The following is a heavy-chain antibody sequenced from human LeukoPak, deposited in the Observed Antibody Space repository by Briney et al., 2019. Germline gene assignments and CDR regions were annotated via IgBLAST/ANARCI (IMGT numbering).Heavy chain of an antibody. CDR1: GGSFSGYY. J-gene: IGHJ4*02. V-gene: IGHV4-34*01. D-gene: IGHD3-22*01. Sequence: PSETLSLTCAVYGGSFSGYYWSWIRQPPGKGLEWIGEINHSGSTNYNPSLKSRVTISVDTSKNQFSLKLSSVTAADTAVYYCARAGSSGYLYLDYWGQGTLVTVSS. CDR2: INHSGST. CDR3: ARAGSSGYLYLDY.